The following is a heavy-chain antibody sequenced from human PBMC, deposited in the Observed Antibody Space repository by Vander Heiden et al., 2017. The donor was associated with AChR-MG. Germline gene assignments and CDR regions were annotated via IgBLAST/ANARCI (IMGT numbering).Heavy chain of an antibody. V-gene: IGHV1-2*02. CDR2: INPNSGGT. J-gene: IGHJ4*01. CDR1: GYTFPGYD. Sequence: QVQLVQSGAEVKKPGASVKVSCQAPGYTFPGYDMHWVRQAPGQGLEWMGWINPNSGGTNYAQKVQGRVTMTRDTSISTAYMELSRLRSDDTAVYYCARGPPTAIAAPFGYWGHGTLVTVSS. CDR3: ARGPPTAIAAPFGY. D-gene: IGHD6-6*01.